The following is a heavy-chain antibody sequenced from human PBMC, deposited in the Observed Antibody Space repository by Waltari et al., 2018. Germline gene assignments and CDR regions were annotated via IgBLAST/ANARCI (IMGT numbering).Heavy chain of an antibody. D-gene: IGHD3-16*01. CDR3: ARDLYDSRVPGDYFDY. J-gene: IGHJ4*02. CDR1: GYTFTGYY. V-gene: IGHV1-2*02. CDR2: IDPNTGGT. Sequence: QVHLVPSGAEVRKPGASVKVSCRGSGYTFTGYYIQWRRQAPGQGLEWMGWIDPNTGGTKLAQKFQGRVTMTRDTSINTVYMELSSLGSDDTAVYYCARDLYDSRVPGDYFDYWGQGTLVTVS.